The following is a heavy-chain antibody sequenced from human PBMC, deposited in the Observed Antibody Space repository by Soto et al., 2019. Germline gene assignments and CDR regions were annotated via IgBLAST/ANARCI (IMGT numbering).Heavy chain of an antibody. CDR1: GFTFSRYA. V-gene: IGHV3-23*01. CDR2: ISGSGGST. J-gene: IGHJ6*02. CDR3: AKDRPNYYDSSGYGMDV. Sequence: GGSLRLSCAASGFTFSRYAMSWVRQAPGKGLEWVSAISGSGGSTYYADSVKGRFTISRENSKNTMYLQMNSLRAEDTAVYYCAKDRPNYYDSSGYGMDVWGQGTTVTVSS. D-gene: IGHD3-22*01.